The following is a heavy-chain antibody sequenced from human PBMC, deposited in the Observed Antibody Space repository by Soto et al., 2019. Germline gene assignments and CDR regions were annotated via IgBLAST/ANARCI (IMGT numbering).Heavy chain of an antibody. CDR2: VYSGGIT. V-gene: IGHV3-66*01. Sequence: GGSLRLSCADSGLTVSANFMSWVRQAPGKGLEWVSVVYSGGITYYADSVKGRFTISRDNSKNTLYLQLNSLRAEDTAVYYCARVSCSSTSCYGIDYWGQGTPVTVSS. CDR3: ARVSCSSTSCYGIDY. J-gene: IGHJ4*02. D-gene: IGHD2-2*01. CDR1: GLTVSANF.